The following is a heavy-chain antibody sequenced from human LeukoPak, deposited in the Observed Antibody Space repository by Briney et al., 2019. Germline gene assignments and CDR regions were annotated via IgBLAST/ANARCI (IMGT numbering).Heavy chain of an antibody. D-gene: IGHD2-2*01. CDR2: ISYSGST. Sequence: SETLSLTCTVSGGSISSYFWSWIRQPPGKELEWIGYISYSGSTNYNPSLKGRVTMSVDTSKNQFSLKLSSVTAADTAVYYCAREGTVVPAAGAPPRAGWYFDLWGRGTLVTVSS. V-gene: IGHV4-59*12. J-gene: IGHJ2*01. CDR1: GGSISSYF. CDR3: AREGTVVPAAGAPPRAGWYFDL.